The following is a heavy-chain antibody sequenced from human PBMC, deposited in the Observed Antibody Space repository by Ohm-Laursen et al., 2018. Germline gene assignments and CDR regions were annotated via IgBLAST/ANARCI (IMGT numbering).Heavy chain of an antibody. Sequence: AASVKVSCKASGFTFTDYNIHWVRQAPGQGLEWVGRVVPSSGGTNFAQKFQGRVTMTRDTSITTAYMELSGLISDDTAVYYCVLGWSTGVDIWGQGTTVTVSS. D-gene: IGHD3-3*01. V-gene: IGHV1-2*06. J-gene: IGHJ6*02. CDR1: GFTFTDYN. CDR2: VVPSSGGT. CDR3: VLGWSTGVDI.